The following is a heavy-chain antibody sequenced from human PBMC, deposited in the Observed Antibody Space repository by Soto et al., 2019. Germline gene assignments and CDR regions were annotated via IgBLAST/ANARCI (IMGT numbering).Heavy chain of an antibody. CDR3: ARHGDSSSSCYGMDV. CDR1: GYSFTSYW. D-gene: IGHD6-13*01. J-gene: IGHJ6*02. Sequence: PGESLKISCKGSGYSFTSYWISWVRQMPGKGLEWMGRIDPSDSYTNYSPSFQGHVTISADKSISTAYLQWSSLKASDTAMYYCARHGDSSSSCYGMDVWGQGTTVTV. V-gene: IGHV5-10-1*01. CDR2: IDPSDSYT.